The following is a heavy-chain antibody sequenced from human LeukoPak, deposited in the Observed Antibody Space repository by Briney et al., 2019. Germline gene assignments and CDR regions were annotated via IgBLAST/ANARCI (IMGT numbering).Heavy chain of an antibody. CDR2: IIPIFGTA. CDR1: GGTFSSYA. V-gene: IGHV1-69*13. CDR3: ASSVAYGSGSPFDYYYGMDV. Sequence: ASVKVSCKASGGTFSSYAISWVRQAPGQGLEWMGGIIPIFGTANYAQKFQGRVTITADESTSTAYMELSSLRSEDTAVHYCASSVAYGSGSPFDYYYGMDVWGQGTTVTVSS. D-gene: IGHD3-10*01. J-gene: IGHJ6*02.